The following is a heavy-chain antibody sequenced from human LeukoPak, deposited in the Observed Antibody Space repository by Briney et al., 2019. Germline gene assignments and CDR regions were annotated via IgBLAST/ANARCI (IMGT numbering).Heavy chain of an antibody. D-gene: IGHD4-17*01. Sequence: KPSETLSLTCAVYGGSFSGYYWSWIRQPPGKGLEWIGEINHSGSTNYNPSLKSRVTISVDTSKNQFSLKLRSVTAADTAVYYCARGTTVTTNYFDYWGQGTLVTVSS. CDR1: GGSFSGYY. J-gene: IGHJ4*02. CDR2: INHSGST. CDR3: ARGTTVTTNYFDY. V-gene: IGHV4-34*01.